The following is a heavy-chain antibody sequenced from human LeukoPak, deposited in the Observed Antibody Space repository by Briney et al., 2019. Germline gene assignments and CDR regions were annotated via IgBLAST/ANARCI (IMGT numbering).Heavy chain of an antibody. CDR1: GASISSNTYW. D-gene: IGHD4-17*01. Sequence: SETLSLTCTVSGASISSNTYWWGWIRQPPGKRLEWIGTIYYTRTTYYSPSFKSRVTISVDTSKSQFSLKLSSVTAADTAVYYCARHDYAPGMVVDPWGQGTLVTVSS. J-gene: IGHJ5*02. CDR2: IYYTRTT. V-gene: IGHV4-39*01. CDR3: ARHDYAPGMVVDP.